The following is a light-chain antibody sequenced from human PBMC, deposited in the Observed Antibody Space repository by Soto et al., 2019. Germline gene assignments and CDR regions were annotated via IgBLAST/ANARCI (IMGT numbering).Light chain of an antibody. J-gene: IGLJ3*02. CDR1: SSDVGGYNY. CDR3: GSYTSSSTLV. CDR2: EVT. Sequence: QSALTQPASVSGSPGQSITISCTGTSSDVGGYNYVSWYQHHPGKAPKLLIYEVTDRPSGVSNRFSGSKSGNTASLTISGFQAEDEADYYCGSYTSSSTLVFGGGTKLTVL. V-gene: IGLV2-14*01.